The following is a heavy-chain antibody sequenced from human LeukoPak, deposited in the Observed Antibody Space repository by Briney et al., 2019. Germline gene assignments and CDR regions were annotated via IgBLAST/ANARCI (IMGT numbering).Heavy chain of an antibody. CDR2: ISAYNGNT. CDR3: ARDRKPDSTLDY. Sequence: ASVKVSCKTSVYTFTSYGISWVRQAPGQGLEWMGWISAYNGNTNYAQKLQGRVTMTTDTSTSTAYMELRSLRSDDMAVYYCARDRKPDSTLDYWGQGTLVTVSS. D-gene: IGHD2-21*02. V-gene: IGHV1-18*03. CDR1: VYTFTSYG. J-gene: IGHJ4*02.